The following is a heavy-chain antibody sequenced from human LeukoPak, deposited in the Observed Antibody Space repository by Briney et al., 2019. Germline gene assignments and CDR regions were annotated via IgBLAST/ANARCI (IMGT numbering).Heavy chain of an antibody. CDR2: IRYEGSNK. V-gene: IGHV3-30*02. CDR3: ARVGSYYDMDV. Sequence: QSGGSLRLSCVASGFTFSSYDMHWVRQAPGKGLDWVAFIRYEGSNKNYADSVKGRFTISRDNSKNTVYLQMNSLRAEDTAVYYCARVGSYYDMDVWGQGTTVTVSS. J-gene: IGHJ6*02. CDR1: GFTFSSYD. D-gene: IGHD3-10*01.